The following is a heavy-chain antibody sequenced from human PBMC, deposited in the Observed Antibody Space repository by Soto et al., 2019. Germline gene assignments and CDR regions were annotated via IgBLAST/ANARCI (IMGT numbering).Heavy chain of an antibody. Sequence: GESLKISCKGSGYSFTSYWIGWVRQMPGKGLEWMGIIYPGDSDTRYSPSFQGQVTISADKSISTAYLQWSSLKASNTAMYYCARNDFWSGYQYYYYGMDVWGQGTTVTVSS. D-gene: IGHD3-3*01. CDR2: IYPGDSDT. V-gene: IGHV5-51*01. CDR1: GYSFTSYW. CDR3: ARNDFWSGYQYYYYGMDV. J-gene: IGHJ6*02.